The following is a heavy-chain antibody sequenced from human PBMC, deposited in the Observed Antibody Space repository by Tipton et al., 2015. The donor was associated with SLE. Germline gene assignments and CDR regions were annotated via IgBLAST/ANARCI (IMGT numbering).Heavy chain of an antibody. CDR1: GFTFSSYE. J-gene: IGHJ4*02. CDR2: ISSSGSTI. CDR3: AKGEGGGGPRYFDWLDY. Sequence: SLRLSCAASGFTFSSYEMNWVRQAPGKGLEWVSYISSSGSTIYYADSVKGRFTISRDNAKNSLYLQMNSLRAEDTAVYYCAKGEGGGGPRYFDWLDYWGQGTLVTVSS. D-gene: IGHD3-9*01. V-gene: IGHV3-48*03.